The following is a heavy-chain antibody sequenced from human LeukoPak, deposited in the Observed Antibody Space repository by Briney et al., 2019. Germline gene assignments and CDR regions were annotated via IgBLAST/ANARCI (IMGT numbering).Heavy chain of an antibody. CDR2: ISHRGRT. J-gene: IGHJ6*03. CDR1: GGSVSGYY. V-gene: IGHV4-34*01. Sequence: SETLSLTCAVYGGSVSGYYWSWIRQPPGKGLEWIGEISHRGRTHYNPSLKGRVTMSVDTSKNQFALEVDSVTAADTAVYYCVRVVVAANYYYYYYMDVWGKGTTVTVSS. CDR3: VRVVVAANYYYYYYMDV. D-gene: IGHD2-15*01.